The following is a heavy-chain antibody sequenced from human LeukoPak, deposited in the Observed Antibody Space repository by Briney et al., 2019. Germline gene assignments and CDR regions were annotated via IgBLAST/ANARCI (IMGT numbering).Heavy chain of an antibody. V-gene: IGHV3-23*01. J-gene: IGHJ5*02. Sequence: GGSLRLSCAASGFTFSSYAMSWVRQAPGKGLEWVSAISNDGGGTTYADFVKGRFTISRDNSRNTLFLQTNSLRGDDTALYYCAKGGSGYFLDLWGQGTLVTVSS. D-gene: IGHD3-22*01. CDR2: ISNDGGGT. CDR3: AKGGSGYFLDL. CDR1: GFTFSSYA.